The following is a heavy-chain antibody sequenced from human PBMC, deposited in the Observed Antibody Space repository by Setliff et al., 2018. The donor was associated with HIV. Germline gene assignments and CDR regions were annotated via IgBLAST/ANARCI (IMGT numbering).Heavy chain of an antibody. CDR2: INHNGGT. J-gene: IGHJ5*02. D-gene: IGHD3-22*01. CDR1: GGSFTSYY. V-gene: IGHV4-34*01. Sequence: SETLSLTCAVYGGSFTSYYWTWIRQAPGKDLEWIGEINHNGGTNYNPSLKSRVTISVDRSKNQFSLKLSSVTAADAAVYYCASRVYYYDSSGYLREEGFDPWGQGTLVTVSS. CDR3: ASRVYYYDSSGYLREEGFDP.